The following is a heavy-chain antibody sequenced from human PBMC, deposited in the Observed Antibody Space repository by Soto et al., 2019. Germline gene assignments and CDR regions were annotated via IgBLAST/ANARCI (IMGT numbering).Heavy chain of an antibody. Sequence: ASLKVSCKASGYTFTGYAMHWVRQAPGQRLEWMGWINAGNGNTKYSQKFQGRVTITRDTSASTAYMGLSSLRSEDTAVYYCARAVAVPADFDYWGQGTLVTVSS. CDR1: GYTFTGYA. CDR2: INAGNGNT. V-gene: IGHV1-3*01. J-gene: IGHJ4*02. D-gene: IGHD6-19*01. CDR3: ARAVAVPADFDY.